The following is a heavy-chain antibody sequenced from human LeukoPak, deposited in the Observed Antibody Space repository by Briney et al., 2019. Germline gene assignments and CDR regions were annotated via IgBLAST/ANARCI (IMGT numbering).Heavy chain of an antibody. CDR1: GGTFSSYA. Sequence: ASVKVSCKASGGTFSSYAISWVRQAPGQGLEWMGWISAYNGNTNYVQKLQGRVTMTTDTSTSTAYMELRSLRSDDTAVSYCAKLGTNYYDSSAKGYYFDYWGQGTLVTVSS. CDR2: ISAYNGNT. J-gene: IGHJ4*02. D-gene: IGHD3-22*01. CDR3: AKLGTNYYDSSAKGYYFDY. V-gene: IGHV1-18*01.